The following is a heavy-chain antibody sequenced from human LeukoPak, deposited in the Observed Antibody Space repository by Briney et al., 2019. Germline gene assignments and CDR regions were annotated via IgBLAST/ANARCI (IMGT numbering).Heavy chain of an antibody. Sequence: SETLSLTCTVSGGSISGYYWSWIRQPPGKGLDWSGYIYYSGSTNYNPSLKSRVTLSIDTSKSQLSFQLTSVTAADTAVYYCAREKSQERKTWLPLGAFDVWGQGTVVTVSS. J-gene: IGHJ3*01. D-gene: IGHD5-24*01. CDR2: IYYSGST. CDR1: GGSISGYY. CDR3: AREKSQERKTWLPLGAFDV. V-gene: IGHV4-59*01.